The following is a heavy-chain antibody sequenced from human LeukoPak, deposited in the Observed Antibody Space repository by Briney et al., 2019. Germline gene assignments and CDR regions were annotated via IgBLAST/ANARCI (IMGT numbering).Heavy chain of an antibody. CDR1: GYTFTSYG. D-gene: IGHD6-13*01. CDR2: ISAYNGNT. CDR3: ARDQSSSWYDYFDY. V-gene: IGHV1-18*01. Sequence: GASVKVSCKASGYTFTSYGISWVRQAPGQGLEWMGWISAYNGNTNYAQKLQGRVTMTIDTSTSTAYMELRSLRSDDTAVYYCARDQSSSWYDYFDYWGQGTLVTVSS. J-gene: IGHJ4*02.